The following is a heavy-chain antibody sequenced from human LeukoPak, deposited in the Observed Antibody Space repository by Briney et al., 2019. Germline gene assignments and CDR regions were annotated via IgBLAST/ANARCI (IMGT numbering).Heavy chain of an antibody. D-gene: IGHD5-24*01. CDR2: IHRGGNT. V-gene: IGHV4-38-2*01. Sequence: PSETLSLTCAVSRSSISSDYFWGWIRQSPGKGLEWIASIHRGGNTYYNLSLKSRVTISMDTSKNHFSLKLTSVTAADTAVYYCARPRETATARDAFDVWGQGTMVTVSS. J-gene: IGHJ3*01. CDR3: ARPRETATARDAFDV. CDR1: RSSISSDYF.